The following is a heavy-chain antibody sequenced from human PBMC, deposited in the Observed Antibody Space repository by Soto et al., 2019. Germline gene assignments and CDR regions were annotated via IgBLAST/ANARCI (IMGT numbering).Heavy chain of an antibody. CDR1: GGSMSNYY. V-gene: IGHV4-59*01. D-gene: IGHD2-8*01. J-gene: IGHJ5*01. Sequence: PSETLSLTCTVSGGSMSNYYWNWIRQAPGKGLEWIGYIYYSGTTNYNPSLRSRGTISVDTSRNLLSLKLRSVTAADTAVYYCVKMVYGGNSFDSWGQGTLVTVSS. CDR3: VKMVYGGNSFDS. CDR2: IYYSGTT.